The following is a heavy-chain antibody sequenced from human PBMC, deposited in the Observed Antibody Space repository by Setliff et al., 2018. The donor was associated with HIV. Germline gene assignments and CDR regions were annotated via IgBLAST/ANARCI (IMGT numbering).Heavy chain of an antibody. CDR1: GFTFSDYY. V-gene: IGHV3-11*05. D-gene: IGHD2-15*01. CDR2: ISSSSSYT. J-gene: IGHJ3*02. CDR3: ARDFYCSGGSCYSPGGTDAFDI. Sequence: GGSLRLSCAASGFTFSDYYMSWIRQAPGKGLEWVSYISSSSSYTNYADSVKGRFTISRDNAKNSLYLQMNSLRAEDAAVYYCARDFYCSGGSCYSPGGTDAFDIWGQGTMVTVSS.